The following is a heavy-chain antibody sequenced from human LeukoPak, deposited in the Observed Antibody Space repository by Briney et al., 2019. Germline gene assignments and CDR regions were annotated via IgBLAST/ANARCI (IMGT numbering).Heavy chain of an antibody. CDR3: AKFLPTHIVVANYCFDY. CDR2: ISGSGGST. D-gene: IGHD2-21*01. Sequence: GESLKISCAASGFTFSSYAMSWVRQAPGKGLEWVSAISGSGGSTYYADSVKGRFTISRDNSKNTLYLQMNSLRAEDTAVYYCAKFLPTHIVVANYCFDYWGQGTLVTVSS. V-gene: IGHV3-23*01. J-gene: IGHJ4*02. CDR1: GFTFSSYA.